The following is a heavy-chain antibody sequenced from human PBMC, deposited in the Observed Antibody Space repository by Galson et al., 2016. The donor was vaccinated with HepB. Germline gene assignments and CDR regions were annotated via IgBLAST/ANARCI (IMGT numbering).Heavy chain of an antibody. J-gene: IGHJ4*02. D-gene: IGHD4-17*01. CDR1: ELTFSSSA. V-gene: IGHV3-23*01. CDR2: ISGSDGRT. Sequence: SLRLSCASSELTFSSSAMVRVRQARGKGREWLSAISGSDGRTYYADSVKGRFTISRDNSKNTLFLQMNSLRDEDTAVYFCARAAGDYGNDGFPNFDYWGQGTLVTVSS. CDR3: ARAAGDYGNDGFPNFDY.